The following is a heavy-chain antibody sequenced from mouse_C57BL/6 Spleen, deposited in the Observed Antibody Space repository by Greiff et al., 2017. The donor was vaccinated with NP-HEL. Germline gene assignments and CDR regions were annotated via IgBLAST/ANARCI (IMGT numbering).Heavy chain of an antibody. Sequence: QVQLKESGPELVKPGASVKISCKASGYAFSSSWMNWVKQRPGKGLEWIGRIYPGDGDTNYNGKFKGKATLTADTSASTAYMHLSSLASEDSAVYFCASVGEWFAYWGQGTLVTVSA. CDR3: ASVGEWFAY. CDR2: IYPGDGDT. D-gene: IGHD4-1*01. J-gene: IGHJ3*01. V-gene: IGHV1-82*01. CDR1: GYAFSSSW.